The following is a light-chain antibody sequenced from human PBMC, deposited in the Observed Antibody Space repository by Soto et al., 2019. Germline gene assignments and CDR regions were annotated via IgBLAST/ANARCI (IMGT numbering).Light chain of an antibody. CDR2: GNS. CDR1: SSNIGAGYE. V-gene: IGLV1-40*01. Sequence: QSVLTQPPSVSGAPGQRVTISCTGSSSNIGAGYEVHWYQQLPGTAPKLLIYGNSNRPSGVPDRFSGSKSGTSASLAITGLQAEDEADYYCQSYDSSLSLYVFGPGTKVTVL. CDR3: QSYDSSLSLYV. J-gene: IGLJ1*01.